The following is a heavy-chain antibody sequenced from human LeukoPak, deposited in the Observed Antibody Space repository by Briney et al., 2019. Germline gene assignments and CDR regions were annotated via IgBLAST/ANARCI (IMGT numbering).Heavy chain of an antibody. V-gene: IGHV4-39*07. J-gene: IGHJ4*02. CDR2: IYYSGST. CDR1: GGSISSSSYY. D-gene: IGHD3-3*01. CDR3: ARSPPFGVVIQYFDY. Sequence: SETLSLTCTVSGGSISSSSYYWGWIRQPPGKGLEWIGSIYYSGSTYYNPSLKSRVTISVDTSKNQFSLKLSSVTAADTAVYYCARSPPFGVVIQYFDYWGQGTLVTVSS.